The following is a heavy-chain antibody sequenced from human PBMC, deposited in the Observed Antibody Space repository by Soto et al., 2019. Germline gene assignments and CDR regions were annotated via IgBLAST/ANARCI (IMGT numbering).Heavy chain of an antibody. CDR1: GFRFKSFV. J-gene: IGHJ4*02. CDR3: AAWGTTGGFDL. D-gene: IGHD3-16*01. Sequence: QVQLVESGGGVVQPGTSLRLSCAASGFRFKSFVMHWVRHAPGKGLEWVAFTSYDGNNKDYGDSVKGRFTVSRDNSQNNRQFQIGFLATEKTALYYCAAWGTTGGFDLWGQGTLVSVSS. V-gene: IGHV3-30*19. CDR2: TSYDGNNK.